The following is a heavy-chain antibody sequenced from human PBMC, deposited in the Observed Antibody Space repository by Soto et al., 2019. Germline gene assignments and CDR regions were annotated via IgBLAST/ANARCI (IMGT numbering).Heavy chain of an antibody. V-gene: IGHV1-2*04. J-gene: IGHJ4*02. CDR1: GYTFTDYY. D-gene: IGHD6-6*01. CDR3: ARVPNFFEYSSPTPAYHFDY. Sequence: QVQLVQSGAEVKNPGASVKVSCRTSGYTFTDYYLHWVRQAPGQGLEWMGWINPQSGGTNYAQRFRDWVTLTEDSSISTAYMELSRVKSVSTAVYYCARVPNFFEYSSPTPAYHFDYWGQGTLVTVSS. CDR2: INPQSGGT.